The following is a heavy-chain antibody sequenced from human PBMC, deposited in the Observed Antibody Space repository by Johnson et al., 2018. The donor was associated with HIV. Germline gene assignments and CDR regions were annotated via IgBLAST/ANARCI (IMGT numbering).Heavy chain of an antibody. Sequence: VQLVESGGGVVQPGRSLRLSCAASGFTFRSYGMHWVRQAPGKGLEWVAVISFDGTNKYYPDSVQGRFTISRDNSKNTLYLQMNSLRAEDTAVYYCAKVRRGSSWYIAFDIWGQGTMVTVSS. CDR1: GFTFRSYG. J-gene: IGHJ3*02. CDR3: AKVRRGSSWYIAFDI. CDR2: ISFDGTNK. V-gene: IGHV3-33*06. D-gene: IGHD6-13*01.